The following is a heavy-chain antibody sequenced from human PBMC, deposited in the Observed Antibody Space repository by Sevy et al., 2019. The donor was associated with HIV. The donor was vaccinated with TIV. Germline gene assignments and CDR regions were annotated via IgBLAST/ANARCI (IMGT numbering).Heavy chain of an antibody. J-gene: IGHJ4*02. CDR1: GFTFSSYG. CDR2: IWYDGSNK. CDR3: AILKDGGPDY. V-gene: IGHV3-33*01. Sequence: GGSLRLSCAASGFTFSSYGMHWVRQAPGKGLEWVAVIWYDGSNKYYADSVKGRFTISRDNSKNTLYLQMNSLRVEDTALYYCAILKDGGPDYWGQGTLVTVSS.